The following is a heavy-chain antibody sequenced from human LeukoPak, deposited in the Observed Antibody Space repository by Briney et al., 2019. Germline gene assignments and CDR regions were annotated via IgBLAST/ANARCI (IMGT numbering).Heavy chain of an antibody. V-gene: IGHV3-7*03. Sequence: GGSLRLSCAASGFDFRSYWMSWVRQAPGRGLEWVANIEYDEIEKYHVDSVKGRFTISRDNAKNSLYLQMNSLRAEDTAVYYCARDTGALVTHFDSWGQGTLVTVSS. D-gene: IGHD5-18*01. CDR1: GFDFRSYW. J-gene: IGHJ4*02. CDR3: ARDTGALVTHFDS. CDR2: IEYDEIEK.